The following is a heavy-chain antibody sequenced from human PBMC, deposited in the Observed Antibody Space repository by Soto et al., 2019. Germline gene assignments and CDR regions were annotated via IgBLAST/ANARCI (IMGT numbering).Heavy chain of an antibody. V-gene: IGHV4-31*03. D-gene: IGHD6-13*01. Sequence: SETLSLTCTVSGGSISSGGYYWSWIRQHPGKGLEWIGYIYYSGSTYYNPSLKSRVTISVDTSKNQFSLKLSSVTAADTAVYYCARTYSSSWYGDNWFDPWGQGTLVTVSS. J-gene: IGHJ5*02. CDR1: GGSISSGGYY. CDR2: IYYSGST. CDR3: ARTYSSSWYGDNWFDP.